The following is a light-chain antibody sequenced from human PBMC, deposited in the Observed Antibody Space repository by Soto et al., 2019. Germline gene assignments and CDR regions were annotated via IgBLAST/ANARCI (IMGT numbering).Light chain of an antibody. Sequence: EIVLTQSPATLSLSPGERATLSCRASQSFSSYLAWYQQKPGQAPRLLIYDASNRATGIPARFSGSGSGTEFTLTISSLQPDDFATYYCQHYNSYSEAFGQGTKVDI. CDR1: QSFSSY. V-gene: IGKV3-11*01. CDR3: QHYNSYSEA. CDR2: DAS. J-gene: IGKJ1*01.